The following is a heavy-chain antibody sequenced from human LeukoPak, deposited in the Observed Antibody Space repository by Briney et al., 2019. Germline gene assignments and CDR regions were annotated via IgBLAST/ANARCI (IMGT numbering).Heavy chain of an antibody. CDR2: ISDSGGRT. CDR3: AREKYSSGLGY. CDR1: GFTFSSYA. D-gene: IGHD6-19*01. J-gene: IGHJ4*02. V-gene: IGHV3-23*01. Sequence: GGSLRLSCTASGFTFSSYAMTWVRQAPGKGLEWVSSISDSGGRTYHADSVKGRFTISRDNSKNTLYLQMNSLRAEDTAVYYCAREKYSSGLGYWGQGTLVTVSS.